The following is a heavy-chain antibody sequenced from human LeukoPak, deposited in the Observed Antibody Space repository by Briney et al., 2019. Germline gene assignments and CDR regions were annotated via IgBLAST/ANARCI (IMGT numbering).Heavy chain of an antibody. CDR3: ARGAPSGSYYRGDAFDI. CDR2: IYSGGST. V-gene: IGHV3-53*01. J-gene: IGHJ3*02. CDR1: GFTVSSNY. D-gene: IGHD1-26*01. Sequence: PGGSLRLSCAASGFTVSSNYMSWVRQAPGKGLEWVSVIYSGGSTYYADSVKGRFTISRDNSKNTLYLQMNSLRAEDTAVYYCARGAPSGSYYRGDAFDIWGQGTMVTVSS.